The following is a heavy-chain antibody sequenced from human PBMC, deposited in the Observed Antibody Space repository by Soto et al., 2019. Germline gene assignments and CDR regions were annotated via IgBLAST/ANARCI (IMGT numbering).Heavy chain of an antibody. D-gene: IGHD5-12*01. V-gene: IGHV3-21*01. J-gene: IGHJ4*02. Sequence: ESGGGLVKPGGSLRLSCAASGFTFSSYSMNWVRQAPGKGLEWVSSISSSSSYIYYADSVKGRFTISRDNAKNSLYLQMNSLRAEDTAVYYCARVPYTLSGYDYAFDYWGQGTLVTVSS. CDR2: ISSSSSYI. CDR1: GFTFSSYS. CDR3: ARVPYTLSGYDYAFDY.